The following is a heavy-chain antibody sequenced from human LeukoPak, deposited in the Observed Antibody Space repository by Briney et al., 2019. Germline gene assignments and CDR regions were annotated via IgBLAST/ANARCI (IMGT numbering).Heavy chain of an antibody. CDR1: GGSISSYY. V-gene: IGHV4-59*01. Sequence: PSETLSLTCTVSGGSISSYYWSWIRQPPGKGLEWIGYIYYSGSTNYSPSLKSRVTISVDTSKNQFSLKLSSVTAADTAVYYCARVKGYCSSTSCYPRANFDYWGQGTLVTVSS. D-gene: IGHD2-2*01. CDR2: IYYSGST. CDR3: ARVKGYCSSTSCYPRANFDY. J-gene: IGHJ4*02.